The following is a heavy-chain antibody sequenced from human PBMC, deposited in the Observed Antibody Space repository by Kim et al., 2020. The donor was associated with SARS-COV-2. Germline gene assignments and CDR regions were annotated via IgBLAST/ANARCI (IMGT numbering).Heavy chain of an antibody. CDR3: ARDPRDNYDFWSGYANYHYYGMDV. CDR1: GFTFSSYG. CDR2: IWYDGSNK. V-gene: IGHV3-33*08. J-gene: IGHJ6*02. D-gene: IGHD3-3*01. Sequence: GGSLRLSCAASGFTFSSYGMHWVRQAPGKGLEWVAVIWYDGSNKYYADSVKGRFTISRDNSKNTLYLQMNSLRAEDTAVYYCARDPRDNYDFWSGYANYHYYGMDVWGQGTTVTVSS.